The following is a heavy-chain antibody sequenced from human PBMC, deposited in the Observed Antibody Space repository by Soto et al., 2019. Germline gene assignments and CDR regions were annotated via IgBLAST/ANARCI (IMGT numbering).Heavy chain of an antibody. Sequence: PGGSLRLSCAASGFTFSDYYMSWIRQAPGKGLEWVSYISSSSSYTNYADSVKGRFTISRDNAKNSLYLQMNSLRAEDTAAYYCARSRYSYGYEAFDIWGQGTMVTVSS. CDR1: GFTFSDYY. J-gene: IGHJ3*02. CDR3: ARSRYSYGYEAFDI. CDR2: ISSSSSYT. D-gene: IGHD5-18*01. V-gene: IGHV3-11*06.